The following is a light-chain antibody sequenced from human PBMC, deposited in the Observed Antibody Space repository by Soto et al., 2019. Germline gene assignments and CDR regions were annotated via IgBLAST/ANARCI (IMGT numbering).Light chain of an antibody. CDR1: QSVSSN. CDR3: QQYNNWPWT. J-gene: IGKJ1*01. V-gene: IGKV3-15*01. Sequence: TQSPAPLSVSPGERATLSCRASQSVSSNLAWYQQKPGQAPRLLIYGASTRATGIPARFSGSGSGTEFTLTISSLQSEDFAVYYCQQYNNWPWTFGQGTKVDIK. CDR2: GAS.